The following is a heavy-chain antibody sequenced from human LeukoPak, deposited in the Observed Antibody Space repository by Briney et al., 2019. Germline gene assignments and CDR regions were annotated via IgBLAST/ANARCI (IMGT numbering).Heavy chain of an antibody. CDR2: IYTSGST. D-gene: IGHD3-10*01. CDR1: GVSISSGTYY. V-gene: IGHV4-61*02. J-gene: IGHJ4*02. Sequence: SETLSLTCTVSGVSISSGTYYWSWIRQPAGKGLEWIGRIYTSGSTNYNPSLKSRVTISVDTSKNQFSLKLSSVTAADTAVYYCARGGGSGTSLVYFDYWGQGTLVTVSS. CDR3: ARGGGSGTSLVYFDY.